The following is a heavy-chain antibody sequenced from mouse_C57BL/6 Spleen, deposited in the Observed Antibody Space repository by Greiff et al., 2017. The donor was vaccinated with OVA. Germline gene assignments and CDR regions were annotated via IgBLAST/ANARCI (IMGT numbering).Heavy chain of an antibody. CDR2: IHPNSGST. D-gene: IGHD2-1*01. CDR3: AREDSYGNYWWYFDV. J-gene: IGHJ1*03. Sequence: VQLQQPGAELVKPGASVKLSCKASGYTFTSYWMHWVKQRPGQGLEWIGMIHPNSGSTNYNEKFKSKATLTVDKSSSTAYMQLSSLTSEDSAVYYCAREDSYGNYWWYFDVWGTGTTVTVSS. CDR1: GYTFTSYW. V-gene: IGHV1-64*01.